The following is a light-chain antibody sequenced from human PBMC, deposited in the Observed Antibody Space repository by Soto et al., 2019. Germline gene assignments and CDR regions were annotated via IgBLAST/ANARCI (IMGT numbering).Light chain of an antibody. Sequence: QSVLTQPASVSGSPGQAITISCNATSSDILNFNFVSWYQQHPGRAPKLILYEVSSRPSGVSNRFSGSKSGNTASLTISGLQADDEADYYCSSYTALAHVFGGGTKVTVL. V-gene: IGLV2-14*01. J-gene: IGLJ1*01. CDR3: SSYTALAHV. CDR2: EVS. CDR1: SSDILNFNF.